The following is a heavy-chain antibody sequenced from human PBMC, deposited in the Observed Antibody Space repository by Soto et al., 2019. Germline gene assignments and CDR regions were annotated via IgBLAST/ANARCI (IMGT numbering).Heavy chain of an antibody. CDR1: GGTFSSYA. CDR2: IIPIFGTA. J-gene: IGHJ4*02. CDR3: ARRRCGYYSDN. D-gene: IGHD5-18*01. V-gene: IGHV1-69*06. Sequence: VKVSCKASGGTFSSYAISWVRQAPGQGLEWMGGIIPIFGTANYAQKLQGRVTMTADTTTTTAYMELSSLRSDDTAVYYCARRRCGYYSDNWGQGTLVTVSS.